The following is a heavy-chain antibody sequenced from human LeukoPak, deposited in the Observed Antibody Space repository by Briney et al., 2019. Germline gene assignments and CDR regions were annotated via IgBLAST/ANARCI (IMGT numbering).Heavy chain of an antibody. J-gene: IGHJ4*02. D-gene: IGHD5-18*01. Sequence: SGGSLRLSCAASGFTFSGYWMHWVRQAQGKGLVWVSRIKSDGSYTAYADSVKGRFTISRDNAKNTLYLQMSSLRAEDTAVYYCAGDVRGGYHDYWGQGTLVTVSS. CDR3: AGDVRGGYHDY. CDR2: IKSDGSYT. CDR1: GFTFSGYW. V-gene: IGHV3-74*01.